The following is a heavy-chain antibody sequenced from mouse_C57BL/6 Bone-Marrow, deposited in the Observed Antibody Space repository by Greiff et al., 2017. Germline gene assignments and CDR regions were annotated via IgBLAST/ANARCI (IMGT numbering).Heavy chain of an antibody. J-gene: IGHJ2*01. CDR1: GYTFTSYW. V-gene: IGHV1-59*01. Sequence: QVQLQQPGAELVRPGTSVKLSCKASGYTFTSYWMHWVKQRPGQGLEWIGVIDPSDSYTNYNQKFKGKATLTVDTSSSTAYMQLSCLTSEDSAVYYCARWRFITTVNYFDYWGQGTTLTVSS. CDR3: ARWRFITTVNYFDY. CDR2: IDPSDSYT. D-gene: IGHD1-1*01.